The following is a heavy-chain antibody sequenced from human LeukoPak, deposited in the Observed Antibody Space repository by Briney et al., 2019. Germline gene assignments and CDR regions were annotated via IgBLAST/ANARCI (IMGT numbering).Heavy chain of an antibody. CDR2: ISGSGSST. V-gene: IGHV3-23*01. D-gene: IGHD6-13*01. Sequence: GGSLRLSCSASGFTFTTYAMSWVRQAPGKGLEWVSAISGSGSSTYYADSVKGRFTISRDNSKNTLFLQMNSLRAEDTAVYYCASTLSAAGTAENDYWGQGTLVTVSS. CDR3: ASTLSAAGTAENDY. CDR1: GFTFTTYA. J-gene: IGHJ4*02.